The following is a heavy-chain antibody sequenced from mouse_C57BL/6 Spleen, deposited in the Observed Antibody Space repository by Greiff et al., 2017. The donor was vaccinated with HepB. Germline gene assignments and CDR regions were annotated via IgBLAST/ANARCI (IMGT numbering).Heavy chain of an antibody. CDR2: ISGGGGNT. J-gene: IGHJ1*03. CDR1: GFTFSSYT. CDR3: ATSNWDVYFDV. D-gene: IGHD4-1*01. V-gene: IGHV5-9*01. Sequence: EVKLVESGGGLVKPGGSLKLSCAASGFTFSSYTMSWVRQTPEKRLEWVATISGGGGNTYYPDSVKGRFTISRDNAKNTLYLQMSSLRSEDTALYYCATSNWDVYFDVWGTGTTVTVSS.